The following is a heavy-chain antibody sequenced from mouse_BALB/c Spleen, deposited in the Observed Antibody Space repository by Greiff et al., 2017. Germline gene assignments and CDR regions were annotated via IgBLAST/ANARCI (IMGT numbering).Heavy chain of an antibody. CDR2: ISSGGST. Sequence: EVQLVESGGGLVKPGGSLKLSCAASGFTFSSYAMSWVRQTPEKRLEWVASISSGGSTYYPDSVKGRFTISRDNARNILYLQMSSLRSEYTAMYYCARDYYGSRYYYAMDYWGQGTSVTVSS. D-gene: IGHD1-1*01. CDR1: GFTFSSYA. V-gene: IGHV5-6-5*01. CDR3: ARDYYGSRYYYAMDY. J-gene: IGHJ4*01.